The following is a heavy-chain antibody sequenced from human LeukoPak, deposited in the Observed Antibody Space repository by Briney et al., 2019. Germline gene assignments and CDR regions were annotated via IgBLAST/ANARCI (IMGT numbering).Heavy chain of an antibody. V-gene: IGHV5-51*01. CDR3: ARPSYYDSSGYSFFDQ. J-gene: IGHJ4*02. CDR2: IFPGDSDT. CDR1: GYSFINYW. Sequence: VESLKISCKVSGYSFINYWIGWVRQMPGKGLEWMGIIFPGDSDTKYSPSFQGQVTISADRSINTAYLQWSSLKASDTAMYYCARPSYYDSSGYSFFDQWGQGTLVTVSS. D-gene: IGHD3-22*01.